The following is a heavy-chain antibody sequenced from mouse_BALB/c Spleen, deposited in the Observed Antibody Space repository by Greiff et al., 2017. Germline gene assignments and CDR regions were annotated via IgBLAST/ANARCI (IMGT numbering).Heavy chain of an antibody. CDR1: GFTFSSYA. CDR2: ISSGGST. Sequence: EVKVVESGGGLVKPGGSLKLSCAASGFTFSSYAMSWVRQTPEKRLEWVASISSGGSTYYPDSVKGRFTISRDNARNILYLQMSSLRSEDTAMYYCARGLVLRSYYAMDYWGQGTSVTVSS. J-gene: IGHJ4*01. D-gene: IGHD1-1*01. V-gene: IGHV5-6-5*01. CDR3: ARGLVLRSYYAMDY.